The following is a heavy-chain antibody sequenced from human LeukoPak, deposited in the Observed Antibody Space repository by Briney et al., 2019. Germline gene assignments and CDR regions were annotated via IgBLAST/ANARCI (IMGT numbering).Heavy chain of an antibody. D-gene: IGHD2-2*02. V-gene: IGHV3-13*01. CDR3: ARGSEGLAAIRKDAFDI. CDR1: GFTFSSYN. Sequence: GGSLRLSCAASGFTFSSYNMHWAAKATGKGLEWVSPIGTAGDTYYPGSVKGRFTISRENAKNSLYLQMNSLRAGDTAVYYCARGSEGLAAIRKDAFDIWGQGTMVTVSS. J-gene: IGHJ3*02. CDR2: IGTAGDT.